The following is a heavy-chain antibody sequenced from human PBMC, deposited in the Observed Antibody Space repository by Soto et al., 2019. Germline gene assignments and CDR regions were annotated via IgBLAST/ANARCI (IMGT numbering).Heavy chain of an antibody. Sequence: QPGGSLRLSCAASGFTFSSYSMNWVRQAPGKGLEWVSYISSSSTIYYTDSVKGRFTISRDNAKNSLYLQMNSLRAEDTAVYYCASVPEHDILTGSFDYWGQGTLVTVSS. V-gene: IGHV3-48*01. D-gene: IGHD3-9*01. J-gene: IGHJ4*02. CDR1: GFTFSSYS. CDR2: ISSSSTI. CDR3: ASVPEHDILTGSFDY.